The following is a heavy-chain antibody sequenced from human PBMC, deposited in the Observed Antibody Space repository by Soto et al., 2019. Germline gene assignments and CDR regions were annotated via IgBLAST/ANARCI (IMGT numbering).Heavy chain of an antibody. J-gene: IGHJ4*02. V-gene: IGHV5-10-1*01. CDR1: GYSFAGYW. CDR3: ARQIYDSDTGPNFQYYFDS. CDR2: IDPSDSQT. D-gene: IGHD3-22*01. Sequence: GESLKISCRGSGYSFAGYWITWVRQKPGKGLEWMGRIDPSDSQTYYSPSFRGHVTISVTKSITTVFLQWSSLRASDTAMYYCARQIYDSDTGPNFQYYFDSWGQGTPVTVSS.